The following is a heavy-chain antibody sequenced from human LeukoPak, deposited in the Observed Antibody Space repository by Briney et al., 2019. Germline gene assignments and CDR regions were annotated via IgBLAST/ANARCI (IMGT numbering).Heavy chain of an antibody. D-gene: IGHD5-18*01. V-gene: IGHV4-59*01. CDR1: GGSISSYY. Sequence: SETLSLTCTVSGGSISSYYWSWIRQPPGKGLEWIGYIYYSGSTNYNPSLKSRVTISVDTSKNQFSLKLSSVTAADTAVYYCASVDTAMVSYFQHWGQGTLVTVYS. J-gene: IGHJ1*01. CDR3: ASVDTAMVSYFQH. CDR2: IYYSGST.